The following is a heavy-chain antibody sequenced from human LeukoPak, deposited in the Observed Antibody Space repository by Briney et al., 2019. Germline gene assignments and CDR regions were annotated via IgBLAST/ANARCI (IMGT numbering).Heavy chain of an antibody. D-gene: IGHD2/OR15-2a*01. CDR3: ARSGLSRFGF. J-gene: IGHJ4*02. V-gene: IGHV3-74*01. CDR1: GFTFNTYW. Sequence: GGSLRLSCAASGFTFNTYWMHWVRQGPGKGLVWVSRTYSDGSRTTYADSVRGRFTISRDNSKNTLYLQMNSLRAEDTAVYYCARSGLSRFGFWGQGTLVTVSS. CDR2: TYSDGSRT.